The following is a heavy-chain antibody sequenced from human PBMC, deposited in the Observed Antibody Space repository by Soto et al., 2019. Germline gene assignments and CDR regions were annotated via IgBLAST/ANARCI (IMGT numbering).Heavy chain of an antibody. V-gene: IGHV1-18*01. CDR2: ISAYNGNT. D-gene: IGHD3-22*01. Sequence: GASVKVSCKASGYTFTSYGISWVRQAPGQGLEWMGWISAYNGNTNYAQKLQGRVTMTTGTSTSTAYMELRSLRSDDTAVYYCAKDRGLSMIVVVTSPREAFDMWGQGPMVTVSS. CDR1: GYTFTSYG. J-gene: IGHJ3*02. CDR3: AKDRGLSMIVVVTSPREAFDM.